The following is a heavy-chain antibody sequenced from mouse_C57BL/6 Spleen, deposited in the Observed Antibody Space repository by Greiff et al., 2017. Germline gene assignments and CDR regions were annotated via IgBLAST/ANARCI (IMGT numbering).Heavy chain of an antibody. Sequence: VQLKESGPELVKPGASVKISCKASGYSFTGYYMNWVKQSPEKSLEWIGEINPSTGGTTYNQKFKAKATLTVDKSSSTAYMQLKSLTSEDSAVYYCARQGNWEGYWGQGTTLTVSS. V-gene: IGHV1-42*01. CDR2: INPSTGGT. D-gene: IGHD4-1*01. J-gene: IGHJ2*01. CDR3: ARQGNWEGY. CDR1: GYSFTGYY.